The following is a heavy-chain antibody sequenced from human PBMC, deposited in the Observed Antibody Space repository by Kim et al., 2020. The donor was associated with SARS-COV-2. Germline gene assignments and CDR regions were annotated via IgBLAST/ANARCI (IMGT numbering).Heavy chain of an antibody. CDR3: AKKDFDRWFVP. D-gene: IGHD3-9*01. J-gene: IGHJ5*02. CDR2: T. Sequence: TFYTDSVKGRFTISRNNTRNSLYLQMDSLSPGDTTIYYCAKKDFDRWFVPWGQGTLVTVSS. V-gene: IGHV3-43*01.